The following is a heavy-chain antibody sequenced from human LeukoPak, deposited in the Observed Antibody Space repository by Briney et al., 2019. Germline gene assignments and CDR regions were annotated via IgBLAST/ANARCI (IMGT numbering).Heavy chain of an antibody. D-gene: IGHD2/OR15-2a*01. J-gene: IGHJ5*02. CDR1: GGSFSGYH. V-gene: IGHV4-34*01. Sequence: SSETLSLTCAVYGGSFSGYHWSWIRQPPGKGLEWIGEINHSGSTNYNPSLKSRVTISVDTSKNQFSLKLSSVTAADTAVYYCARVFGGTTYNWFDPWGQGTLVTVSS. CDR2: INHSGST. CDR3: ARVFGGTTYNWFDP.